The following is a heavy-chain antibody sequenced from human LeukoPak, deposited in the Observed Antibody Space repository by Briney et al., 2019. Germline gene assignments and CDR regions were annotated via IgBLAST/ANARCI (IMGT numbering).Heavy chain of an antibody. V-gene: IGHV3-23*01. Sequence: GGSLRLSCAASGFTFSNHGMNWVRQAPGKGLEWVSGISPSGDITYYADSVKGRFTISRDNSKNTLYLEVISLTAEDTAVYYCAKGGYSNGRYYYYYMDVWGEGTTVTVSS. J-gene: IGHJ6*03. D-gene: IGHD5-18*01. CDR1: GFTFSNHG. CDR3: AKGGYSNGRYYYYYMDV. CDR2: ISPSGDIT.